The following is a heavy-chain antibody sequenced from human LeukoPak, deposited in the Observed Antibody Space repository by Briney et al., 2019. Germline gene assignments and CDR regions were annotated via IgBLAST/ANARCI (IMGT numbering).Heavy chain of an antibody. CDR3: AREDGYCSGGNCYSYFDS. V-gene: IGHV3-48*01. Sequence: GGSLRLSCAASGFTFSSYSMNWVRQAPGKGLEWISYISISSIIYYADSVKGRLTISRDNAKNSLYLQMNSLRAEDTAVYFCAREDGYCSGGNCYSYFDSWGQGTLVTVSS. J-gene: IGHJ4*02. CDR1: GFTFSSYS. CDR2: ISISSII. D-gene: IGHD2-15*01.